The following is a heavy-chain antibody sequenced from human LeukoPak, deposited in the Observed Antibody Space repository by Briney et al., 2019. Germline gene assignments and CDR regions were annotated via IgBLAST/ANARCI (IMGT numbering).Heavy chain of an antibody. CDR2: IYSSRST. J-gene: IGHJ5*02. CDR1: GGSLSSYY. Sequence: SETLSLTCTVSGGSLSSYYWTWIRHPAGKGLEYIGRIYSSRSTHYNTSHKSRVPMSVDTSKNQFSLKLTSVTVADTALYYCARDRGFSSGHGGWFDPWGQGTLVTVSS. D-gene: IGHD6-19*01. V-gene: IGHV4-4*07. CDR3: ARDRGFSSGHGGWFDP.